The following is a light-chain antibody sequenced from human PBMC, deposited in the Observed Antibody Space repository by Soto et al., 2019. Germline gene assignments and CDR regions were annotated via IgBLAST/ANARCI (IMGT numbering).Light chain of an antibody. CDR3: SSYTSSSTVV. V-gene: IGLV2-14*01. CDR1: SSDVGGYNY. CDR2: EVS. J-gene: IGLJ2*01. Sequence: QSVLTQPASVSGSPGQSITISCTGTSSDVGGYNYVSWYQHHPGKAPKLMIYEVSNRPSGVSNRFSGSKSGNTASLTISGLQAEDEADYYCSSYTSSSTVVFGGGIKLTVL.